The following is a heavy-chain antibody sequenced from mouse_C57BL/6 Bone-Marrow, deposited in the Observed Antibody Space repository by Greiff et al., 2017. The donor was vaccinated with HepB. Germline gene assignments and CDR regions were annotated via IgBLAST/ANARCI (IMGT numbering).Heavy chain of an antibody. CDR1: GYTFTSYG. V-gene: IGHV1-81*01. CDR3: AKVGYDYDGLFDY. Sequence: VQLQQSGAELARPGASVKLSCKASGYTFTSYGISWVKQRTGQGLEWIGEIDPRSGNTYYNEKFKGKATLTADKSSSTAYMELRSLTSEDSAVYFCAKVGYDYDGLFDYWGQGTTLTVSS. CDR2: IDPRSGNT. D-gene: IGHD2-4*01. J-gene: IGHJ2*01.